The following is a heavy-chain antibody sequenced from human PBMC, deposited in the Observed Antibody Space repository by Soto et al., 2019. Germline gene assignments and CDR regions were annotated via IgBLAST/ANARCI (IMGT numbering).Heavy chain of an antibody. CDR3: ARDGYYYDSSGYLYPFDI. V-gene: IGHV6-1*01. CDR2: TYYRYKWYN. CDR1: GDSVSSNSAA. J-gene: IGHJ3*02. D-gene: IGHD3-22*01. Sequence: PSQTLSLTCAISGDSVSSNSAAWNWIRQSPSIGLEWLGRTYYRYKWYNDYAVSVKSRITINPDTSKNQFSLQLNSVTPEDTAVYYCARDGYYYDSSGYLYPFDIWGQGTMVTVSS.